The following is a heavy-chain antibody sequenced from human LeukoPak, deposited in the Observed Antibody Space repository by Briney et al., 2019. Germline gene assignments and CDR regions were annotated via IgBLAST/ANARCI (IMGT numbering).Heavy chain of an antibody. V-gene: IGHV4-39*07. CDR1: GGSISSSSYY. Sequence: SETLSLTCTVSGGSISSSSYYWGWIRQPPGKGLEWIGSIYYSGSTYYNPSLKSRVTISVDTSKNQFSLKLSSVTAADTAVYYCARSWVRHWFDPWGQGTLVTVSS. J-gene: IGHJ5*02. CDR2: IYYSGST. D-gene: IGHD3-16*01. CDR3: ARSWVRHWFDP.